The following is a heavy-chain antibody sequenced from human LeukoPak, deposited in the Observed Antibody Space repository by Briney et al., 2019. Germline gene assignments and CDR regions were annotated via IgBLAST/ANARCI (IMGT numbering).Heavy chain of an antibody. CDR3: ARGGSSPTGYFDY. J-gene: IGHJ4*02. Sequence: SETLSLTCTVSGGSIGSYYWSWIRQPPGKGLEWIGEISHSGSTNYNPSLKSRVTISVDTSKNQFSLKLSSVTAADTAVYYCARGGSSPTGYFDYWGQGTLVTVSS. D-gene: IGHD6-6*01. CDR1: GGSIGSYY. V-gene: IGHV4-34*01. CDR2: ISHSGST.